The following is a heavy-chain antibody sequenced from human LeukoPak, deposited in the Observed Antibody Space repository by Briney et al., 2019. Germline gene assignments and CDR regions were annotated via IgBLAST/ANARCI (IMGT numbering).Heavy chain of an antibody. V-gene: IGHV1-2*02. CDR1: GYTFTGYY. CDR2: INPNSGGT. CDR3: ARGIFPGIAAAGFDP. J-gene: IGHJ5*02. Sequence: ASVKVSCKASGYTFTGYYMHWVRQAPGQGLEGMGWINPNSGGTNYAQKFQGRVTMTRDTSISTAYMELSRLRSDDTAVYYCARGIFPGIAAAGFDPWGQGTLVTVSS. D-gene: IGHD6-13*01.